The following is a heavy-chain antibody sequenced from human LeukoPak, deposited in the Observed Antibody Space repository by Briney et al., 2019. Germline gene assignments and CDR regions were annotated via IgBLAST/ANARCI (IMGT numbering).Heavy chain of an antibody. CDR1: GFTFSSYT. CDR2: ITRTSNYI. V-gene: IGHV3-21*01. J-gene: IGHJ3*01. Sequence: GGSLRLSCAASGFTFSSYTMNWVRQAPGKGLEWVSSITRTSNYIYYADSVKGRFTISRDNAKNSLFLQMNSLRAEDTAVYYCAEGYGSGSLLWGQGTMVTVSS. CDR3: AEGYGSGSLL. D-gene: IGHD3-10*01.